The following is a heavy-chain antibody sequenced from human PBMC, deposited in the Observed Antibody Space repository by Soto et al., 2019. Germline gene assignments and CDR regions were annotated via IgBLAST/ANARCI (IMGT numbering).Heavy chain of an antibody. J-gene: IGHJ4*02. CDR3: AKSFYGSWTPDY. D-gene: IGHD1-26*01. CDR2: ISGSGGST. Sequence: EVQLLESGGGLVQPGGSLRLSCAASGFTFSSYAMSWVRQAPGKGLEWVSAISGSGGSTYYADSVKGRFTISRDNSKNTLYLQMNSLRAEDTAVYYGAKSFYGSWTPDYWGQGTLVTVSS. CDR1: GFTFSSYA. V-gene: IGHV3-23*01.